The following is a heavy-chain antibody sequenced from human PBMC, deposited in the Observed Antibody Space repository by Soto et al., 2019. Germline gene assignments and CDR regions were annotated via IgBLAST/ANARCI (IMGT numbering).Heavy chain of an antibody. Sequence: SETLSLTCTVSGGSISSGGYYWSWIRQHPGKGLEWIGYIYYSGSTYYNPSLRSRVTISVDTSKNQFSLKLSSVTAADTAVYYCARSHYDNSGYYDYWGQGTLVTVSS. V-gene: IGHV4-31*03. CDR1: GGSISSGGYY. J-gene: IGHJ4*02. CDR2: IYYSGST. CDR3: ARSHYDNSGYYDY. D-gene: IGHD3-22*01.